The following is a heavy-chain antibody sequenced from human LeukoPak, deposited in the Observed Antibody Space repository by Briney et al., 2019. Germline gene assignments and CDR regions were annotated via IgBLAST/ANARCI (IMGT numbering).Heavy chain of an antibody. Sequence: SETLSLTCTVSGGSISSSSYYWGWIRQPPGKGLEWIGSIYYSGSTHYNPSLKSRVTISVDTSKNQFSLKLSSVTAADTAVYYCARRSQWELHWFDPWGQGALVTVSS. D-gene: IGHD1-26*01. CDR1: GGSISSSSYY. CDR3: ARRSQWELHWFDP. CDR2: IYYSGST. J-gene: IGHJ5*02. V-gene: IGHV4-39*01.